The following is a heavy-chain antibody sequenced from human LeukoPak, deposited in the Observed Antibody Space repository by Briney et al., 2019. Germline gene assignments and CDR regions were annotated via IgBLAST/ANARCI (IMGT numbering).Heavy chain of an antibody. Sequence: PSETLSLTCAVYGGSFSGYYWSWIRQPPGKGLEWIGEINHSGSTNYNPSLKSRVTISVDTSKNQFSLKLSSVTAADTAVYYCARLNAGGYLYYYYYMDVWGKGTTVTISS. CDR2: INHSGST. J-gene: IGHJ6*03. V-gene: IGHV4-34*01. CDR1: GGSFSGYY. CDR3: ARLNAGGYLYYYYYMDV. D-gene: IGHD5-12*01.